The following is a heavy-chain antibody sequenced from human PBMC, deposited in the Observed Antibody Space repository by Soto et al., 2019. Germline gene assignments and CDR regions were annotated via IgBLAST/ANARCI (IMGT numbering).Heavy chain of an antibody. CDR1: GFRFNNYG. D-gene: IGHD2-2*01. J-gene: IGHJ5*02. CDR2: VSSDGNNK. CDR3: AKDRVIQLLPFWPDP. V-gene: IGHV3-30*18. Sequence: QEHLVESGGGVVQAGTSLRLSCAASGFRFNNYGMHWVRQAPGKGLEWVAFVSSDGNNKYYADSVKGRFTISRDNSKSTMFLQVDSLRVDDTAIYYCAKDRVIQLLPFWPDPWGQGTLVTVSS.